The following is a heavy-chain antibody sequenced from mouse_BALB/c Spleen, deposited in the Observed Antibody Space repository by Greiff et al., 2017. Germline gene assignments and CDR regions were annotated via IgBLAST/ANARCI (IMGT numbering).Heavy chain of an antibody. CDR2: ISYDGSN. CDR1: GYSITSGYY. Sequence: EVQLQESGPGLVKPSQSLSLTCSVTGYSITSGYYWNWIRQFPGNKLEWMGYISYDGSNNYNPSLKNRISITRDTSKNQFFLKLNSVTTEDTATYYCARCGNYRLAYWGQGTLVTVSA. D-gene: IGHD2-1*01. V-gene: IGHV3-6*02. CDR3: ARCGNYRLAY. J-gene: IGHJ3*01.